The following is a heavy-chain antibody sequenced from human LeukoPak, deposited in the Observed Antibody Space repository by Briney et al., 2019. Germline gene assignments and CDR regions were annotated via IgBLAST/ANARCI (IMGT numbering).Heavy chain of an antibody. V-gene: IGHV3-74*01. J-gene: IGHJ4*02. CDR1: GFSFSKYW. D-gene: IGHD3-9*01. CDR3: ARDFDMGITPGDDFDF. Sequence: GSLRLSCAASGFSFSKYWMHWVRQTPGEGLVWVSRIKEDGTYTSYADSVKGRFTISRDNARNTVFLQMNSLRAEDTAVYYCARDFDMGITPGDDFDFWGQGTLVTVSS. CDR2: IKEDGTYT.